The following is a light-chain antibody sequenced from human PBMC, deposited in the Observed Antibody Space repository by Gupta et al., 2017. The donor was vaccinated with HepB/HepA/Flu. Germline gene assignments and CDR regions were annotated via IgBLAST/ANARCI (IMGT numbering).Light chain of an antibody. CDR2: YNT. CDR3: AAWDESLNGVV. V-gene: IGLV1-44*01. J-gene: IGLJ2*01. Sequence: QSVLTQSPSLSGTPGQRVTISCSGSSSNVGSKNVNWYQQLQGSAPKLLIYYNTERPSGVPDRFSGSKSDTSASVAISALQAEDEDDYYCAAWDESLNGVVFGGGTKLTVL. CDR1: SSNVGSKN.